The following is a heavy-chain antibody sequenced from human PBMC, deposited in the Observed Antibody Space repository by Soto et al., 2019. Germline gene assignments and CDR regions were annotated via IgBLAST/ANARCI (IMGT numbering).Heavy chain of an antibody. J-gene: IGHJ4*02. CDR1: GFTFCIYS. V-gene: IGHV3-21*01. CDR2: ISSSSSYI. CDR3: AGVGPTKRIQRWYYFDH. Sequence: GSLRLSCAASGFTFCIYSMNWVRQAPGKGLEWVSSISSSSSYIYYANSVKGRFTISRDNAKNSLYLQMNSLRAEDTAVYYCAGVGPTKRIQRWYYFDHWGQGTLVTVSS. D-gene: IGHD5-18*01.